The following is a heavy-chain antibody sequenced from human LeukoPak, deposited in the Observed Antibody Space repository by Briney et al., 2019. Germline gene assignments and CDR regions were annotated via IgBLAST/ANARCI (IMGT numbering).Heavy chain of an antibody. CDR3: ARDKDGWQPDAFDI. Sequence: ASVKVSCKASGYTFTTYYIHWVRQAPGQGLEWMGWINPNTGGTNYAQKFQGRVTMTRDTSISTAYMELSRLRSDDTAVYYCARDKDGWQPDAFDIWGQGTMVTVSS. V-gene: IGHV1-2*02. CDR2: INPNTGGT. J-gene: IGHJ3*02. D-gene: IGHD5-24*01. CDR1: GYTFTTYY.